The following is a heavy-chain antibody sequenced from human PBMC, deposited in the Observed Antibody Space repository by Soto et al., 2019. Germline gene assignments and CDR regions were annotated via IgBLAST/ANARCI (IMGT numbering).Heavy chain of an antibody. D-gene: IGHD3-3*01. V-gene: IGHV4-59*08. Sequence: SETLSLTCTISGGSISGYYWTWIRQSPGKGLEYIGYIYSGSTYYNPSLKSRVTISVDTSKNQFSLKLSSVTAADTAVYYCARGRFLEWLLSGWFDPWGQGTLVTVSS. CDR1: GGSISGYY. CDR3: ARGRFLEWLLSGWFDP. CDR2: IYSGST. J-gene: IGHJ5*02.